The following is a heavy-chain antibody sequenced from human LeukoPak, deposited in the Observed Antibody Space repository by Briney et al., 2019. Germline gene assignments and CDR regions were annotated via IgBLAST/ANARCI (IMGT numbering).Heavy chain of an antibody. D-gene: IGHD6-6*01. Sequence: GGSLRLSCAASGFTFDDYGMSWVRQAPGKGLEWVSGINWNGGSTGYADSVKGRFTISRVNAKNSLYLQMNSLRAEDTAVYYCANRGSSISLRWGQGTLVTVSS. CDR3: ANRGSSISLR. V-gene: IGHV3-20*04. CDR1: GFTFDDYG. CDR2: INWNGGST. J-gene: IGHJ4*02.